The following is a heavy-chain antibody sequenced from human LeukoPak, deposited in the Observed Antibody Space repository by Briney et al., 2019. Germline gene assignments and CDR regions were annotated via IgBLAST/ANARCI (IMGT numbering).Heavy chain of an antibody. CDR3: ARGLGNWNKRRTLDY. Sequence: ASVKVSCKASGGTFSSYAISWVRQAPGQGLEWMGGIIPIFGTANYAQKFQGRVTITADKSTSTAYMELSSLRSEDTAVYYCARGLGNWNKRRTLDYWGQGTLVTVSS. CDR2: IIPIFGTA. D-gene: IGHD1/OR15-1a*01. J-gene: IGHJ4*02. V-gene: IGHV1-69*06. CDR1: GGTFSSYA.